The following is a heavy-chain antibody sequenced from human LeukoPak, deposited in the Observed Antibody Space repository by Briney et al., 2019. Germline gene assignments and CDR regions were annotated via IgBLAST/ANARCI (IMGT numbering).Heavy chain of an antibody. J-gene: IGHJ3*02. CDR1: GYSFSGFY. CDR2: IIPNTGGT. CDR3: ARYGLGAHAFDI. D-gene: IGHD3/OR15-3a*01. Sequence: ASVKVSCKASGYSFSGFYMHWVRQAPGQGLEWMGWIIPNTGGTNYAQKFQGRVTMTRDTTISTAYMELSSLRSDDTAVYYCARYGLGAHAFDIWGQGTMVTVSS. V-gene: IGHV1-2*02.